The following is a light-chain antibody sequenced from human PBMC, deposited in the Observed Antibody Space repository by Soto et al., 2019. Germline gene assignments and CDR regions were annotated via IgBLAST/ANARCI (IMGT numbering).Light chain of an antibody. Sequence: QSVLTQPAYVSGSPGQSISISCTGSSSDVGGYNYVSWCQQHPGKAPKTMIYDVSNRPSGVSNRFSGSKSGNTASLTISGLQAEDEADYYCSSYTSSGTWVFGGGTKLTVL. CDR1: SSDVGGYNY. V-gene: IGLV2-14*03. CDR2: DVS. J-gene: IGLJ3*02. CDR3: SSYTSSGTWV.